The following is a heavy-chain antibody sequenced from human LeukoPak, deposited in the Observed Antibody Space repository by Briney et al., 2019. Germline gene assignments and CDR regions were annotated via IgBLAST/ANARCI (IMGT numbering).Heavy chain of an antibody. CDR2: SFYGGT. CDR1: GVSISSGGYY. Sequence: SETLSLTCTVSGVSISSGGYYWNWIRQHPGKGLEWIGYSFYGGTSYNPSLKSRVTISVDTSKNQFSLKLNSVTAADTAVYYCARHYGPWGQGTLVTVSS. CDR3: ARHYGP. D-gene: IGHD3-16*01. J-gene: IGHJ5*02. V-gene: IGHV4-31*03.